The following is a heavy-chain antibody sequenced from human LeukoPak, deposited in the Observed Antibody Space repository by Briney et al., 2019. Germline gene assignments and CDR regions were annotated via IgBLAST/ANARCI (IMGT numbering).Heavy chain of an antibody. J-gene: IGHJ3*02. CDR2: IIPIFGTA. CDR1: GHTLSDFS. Sequence: SVKVSCKLSGHTLSDFSMHWVRQAPGQGLEWMGGIIPIFGTANYAQKFQGRVTITADESTSTAYMELSSLRSEDPAVYYCARDEGGPGAFDIWGQGTMVTVSS. D-gene: IGHD3-16*01. V-gene: IGHV1-69*13. CDR3: ARDEGGPGAFDI.